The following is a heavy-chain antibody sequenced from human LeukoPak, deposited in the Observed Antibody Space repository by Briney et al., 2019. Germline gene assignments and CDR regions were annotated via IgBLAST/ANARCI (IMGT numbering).Heavy chain of an antibody. CDR1: GFTFSSYS. D-gene: IGHD5-24*01. Sequence: PGGSLRLSCAASGFTFSSYSMNWVRQAPGKGLEWVSSISSSSSYIYYADSVKGRFTISRDNAKNSLYLQMNSLRAEDTAVYYCARKDGYGGNYFDYWGQGTLVTVSS. J-gene: IGHJ4*02. CDR2: ISSSSSYI. V-gene: IGHV3-21*01. CDR3: ARKDGYGGNYFDY.